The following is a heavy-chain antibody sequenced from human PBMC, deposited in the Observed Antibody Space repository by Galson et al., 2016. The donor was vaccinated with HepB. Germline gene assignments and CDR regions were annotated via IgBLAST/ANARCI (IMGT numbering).Heavy chain of an antibody. J-gene: IGHJ4*02. Sequence: SLRLSCAASGFTLSGSAMHWVRQASGKGLEWVGRIRTKANSYATAYAASVKGRFTISRDDSKNQAYLQMNSLKTEDTAVYYCSTHDSSGQSTYIDYWGQGTLVTVSS. CDR2: IRTKANSYAT. D-gene: IGHD3-22*01. V-gene: IGHV3-73*01. CDR1: GFTLSGSA. CDR3: STHDSSGQSTYIDY.